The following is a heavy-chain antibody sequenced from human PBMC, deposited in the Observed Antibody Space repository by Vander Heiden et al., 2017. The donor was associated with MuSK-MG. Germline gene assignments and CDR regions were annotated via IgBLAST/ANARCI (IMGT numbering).Heavy chain of an antibody. J-gene: IGHJ3*02. CDR2: ISWNSGSI. Sequence: EVQLVESGGGLVQPGRSLRLSCSAPGSTFDDYAMHWVRQAPGKGLEWVSGISWNSGSIGYADSVKGRFTISRDNAKNSLYLQMNSLRAEDTALYYCAKVSKVGATTDAFDIWGQGTMVTVSS. CDR3: AKVSKVGATTDAFDI. CDR1: GSTFDDYA. V-gene: IGHV3-9*01. D-gene: IGHD1-26*01.